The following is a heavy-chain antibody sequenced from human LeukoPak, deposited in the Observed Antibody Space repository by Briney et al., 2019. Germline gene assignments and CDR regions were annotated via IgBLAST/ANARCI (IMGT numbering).Heavy chain of an antibody. D-gene: IGHD3-3*01. CDR1: GGTFSSYA. CDR3: ARTLTIFDAFDI. V-gene: IGHV1-69*13. J-gene: IGHJ3*02. Sequence: SVKVSFKASGGTFSSYAISWVRQAPGQGLEWMGGIVPIFGTANYAQKFQGRVTITADESTSTAYMELSSLRSEDTAVYYCARTLTIFDAFDIWGQGTMVTVSS. CDR2: IVPIFGTA.